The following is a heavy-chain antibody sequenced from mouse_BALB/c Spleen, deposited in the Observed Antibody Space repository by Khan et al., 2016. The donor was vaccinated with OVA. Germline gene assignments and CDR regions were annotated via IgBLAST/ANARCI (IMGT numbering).Heavy chain of an antibody. Sequence: EVQLMESGTVLARPGASVKMSCTVSGYSFTSYLIHWVKQRPGQDLEWIGDIYPGNSDTTYNRKFKDKANLPAGTSANTASMELSRLTNEESAVYYCARGGYSSFAFWGQGTLVTVSA. D-gene: IGHD1-3*01. CDR1: GYSFTSYL. J-gene: IGHJ3*01. CDR3: ARGGYSSFAF. V-gene: IGHV1-5*01. CDR2: IYPGNSDT.